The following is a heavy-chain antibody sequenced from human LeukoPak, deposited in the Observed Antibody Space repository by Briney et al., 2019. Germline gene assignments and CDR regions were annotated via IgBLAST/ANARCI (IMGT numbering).Heavy chain of an antibody. D-gene: IGHD3-9*01. Sequence: TGGSLRLSCAASGITFSSYAMSWVRQAPGKGLEWVSAISGSGGSTYYADSVKGRSTVSRDNSKNTLYLQMNSLRAEDTAVYYCARDPFHLLILFDHWGQGTLVTVSS. CDR2: ISGSGGST. J-gene: IGHJ4*02. CDR1: GITFSSYA. CDR3: ARDPFHLLILFDH. V-gene: IGHV3-23*01.